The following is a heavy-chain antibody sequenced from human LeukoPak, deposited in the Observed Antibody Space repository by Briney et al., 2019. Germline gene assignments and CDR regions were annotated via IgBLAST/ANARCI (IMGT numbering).Heavy chain of an antibody. Sequence: GVSVKVSCKASGYTFTSYYMHWVRQAPGQGLEWMGWINPNSGGTNYAQKFQGRVTMTRDTSISTAYMELSRLRSDDTAVYYCARGRGALWFAELLPLDSWGQGTLVTVSS. D-gene: IGHD3-10*01. V-gene: IGHV1-2*02. CDR1: GYTFTSYY. J-gene: IGHJ4*02. CDR3: ARGRGALWFAELLPLDS. CDR2: INPNSGGT.